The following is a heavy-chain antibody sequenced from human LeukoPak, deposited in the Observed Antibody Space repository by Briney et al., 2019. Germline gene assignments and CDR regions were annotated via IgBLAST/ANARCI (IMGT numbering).Heavy chain of an antibody. J-gene: IGHJ4*02. CDR3: ARGAGGKVDY. D-gene: IGHD4-23*01. CDR1: GGSISSYY. V-gene: IGHV4-59*01. Sequence: SETLSLTRTVSGGSISSYYWSWIRQPPGKGLEWIGYIYYSGSTNYNTYLKSRVTISVDTSKNQFSLKLNSVTAADTAVYYCARGAGGKVDYWGQGTLVTVSS. CDR2: IYYSGST.